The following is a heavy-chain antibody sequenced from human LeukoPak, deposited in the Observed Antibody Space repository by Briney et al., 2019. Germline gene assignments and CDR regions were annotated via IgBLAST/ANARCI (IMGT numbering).Heavy chain of an antibody. Sequence: SETLSLTCTVSGGSISSRSYYWGWIRQPPGKGLEWIGSIYYSGSTYYNPSLKSRVTISVDTSKNQFSLKLSSVTAADTAVYFCARFGSRIVTGASFGFDYWGQGTLALVSS. D-gene: IGHD1-14*01. CDR2: IYYSGST. V-gene: IGHV4-39*07. J-gene: IGHJ4*02. CDR3: ARFGSRIVTGASFGFDY. CDR1: GGSISSRSYY.